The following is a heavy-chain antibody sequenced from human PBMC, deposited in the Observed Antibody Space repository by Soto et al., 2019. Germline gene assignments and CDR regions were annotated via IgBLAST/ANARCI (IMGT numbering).Heavy chain of an antibody. J-gene: IGHJ6*04. D-gene: IGHD2-21*02. V-gene: IGHV4-59*01. Sequence: SETLSLTCTVSGGFISGDYWSWIRQPPGKGLEWIGYMYNTGSTVYNPSFKSRVTISVDTSKNQFSLKLNSVTAADTAVYYCARDLWGYCGTDCYPMDVWGKGTTVTVSS. CDR3: ARDLWGYCGTDCYPMDV. CDR2: MYNTGST. CDR1: GGFISGDY.